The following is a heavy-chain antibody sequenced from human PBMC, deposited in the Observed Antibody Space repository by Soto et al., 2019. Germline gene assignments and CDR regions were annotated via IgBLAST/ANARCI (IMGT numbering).Heavy chain of an antibody. CDR1: GGSISSYY. J-gene: IGHJ4*02. Sequence: SETLSLTCAVSGGSISSYYWSWIRQPPGKGLEWIGYIYYSGSTNYNPSLKSRVTISVDTSKNQFSLKLSSVTAADTAVYYCESVGVGELLVDYGGQGTLVTVP. D-gene: IGHD1-26*01. V-gene: IGHV4-59*01. CDR3: ESVGVGELLVDY. CDR2: IYYSGST.